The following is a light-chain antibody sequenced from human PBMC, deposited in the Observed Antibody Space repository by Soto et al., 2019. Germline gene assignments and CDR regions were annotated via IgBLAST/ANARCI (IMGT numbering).Light chain of an antibody. V-gene: IGKV3-20*01. CDR3: HQYGSSPGLFT. J-gene: IGKJ3*01. CDR1: QSVSSTY. Sequence: ELVLTQSPCTLSLSPGDRATLSCRASQSVSSTYLAWYQQTPGQAPRLLIYDASRSATGIPDRFSGSGSGTDFTLTISRLEPEDFAVYYCHQYGSSPGLFTFGPGTKVDIK. CDR2: DAS.